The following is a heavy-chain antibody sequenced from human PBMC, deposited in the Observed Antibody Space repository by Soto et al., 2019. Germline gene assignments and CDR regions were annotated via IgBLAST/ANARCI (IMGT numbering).Heavy chain of an antibody. D-gene: IGHD2-2*01. CDR3: ASGFDDSCFPNV. CDR2: IYSDGST. Sequence: PGGSLRLSCAASGFTVSSNYVSWVRQAPGKGLEWVSVIYSDGSTFYADSVKGRFTISRDNSNNSLYLQMSSLRAEDTAVYYCASGFDDSCFPNVWGKGTTVTVSS. V-gene: IGHV3-66*01. J-gene: IGHJ6*04. CDR1: GFTVSSNY.